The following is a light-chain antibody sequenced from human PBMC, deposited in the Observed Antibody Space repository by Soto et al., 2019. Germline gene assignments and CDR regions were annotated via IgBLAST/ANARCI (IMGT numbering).Light chain of an antibody. Sequence: QSALTQPPSASGSPGQSVTISCTGTSSDVGNYDYVSWYQQYPGKAPKLIIYEVIRRPSGVPDRFSGSKSGNTASLTVSGLRPEDEAEYYCSSYADRNYVFGTGTKLTVL. CDR1: SSDVGNYDY. V-gene: IGLV2-8*01. J-gene: IGLJ1*01. CDR2: EVI. CDR3: SSYADRNYV.